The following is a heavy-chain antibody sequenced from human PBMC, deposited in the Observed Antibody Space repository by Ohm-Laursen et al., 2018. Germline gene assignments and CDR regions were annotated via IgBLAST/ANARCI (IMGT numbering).Heavy chain of an antibody. CDR3: VRQIERDGYDS. D-gene: IGHD5-24*01. CDR1: GGSMNTHEYY. J-gene: IGHJ5*01. Sequence: GTLSLTCTASGGSMNTHEYYWGWIRQPPGKGLEWLGSMFYSGSTFYNLPFRGRVTMSADTSRNQFSLILNSVAAADTAVYFCVRQIERDGYDSWGQGTLVTVSS. V-gene: IGHV4-39*01. CDR2: MFYSGST.